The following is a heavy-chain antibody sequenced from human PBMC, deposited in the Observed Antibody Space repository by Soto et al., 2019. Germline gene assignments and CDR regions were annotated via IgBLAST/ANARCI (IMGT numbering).Heavy chain of an antibody. J-gene: IGHJ5*02. CDR3: ARLGAYYQSLAP. CDR1: GGSLIPNY. D-gene: IGHD2-21*01. CDR2: IYFGGTT. V-gene: IGHV4-59*08. Sequence: SETLSVTCTVAGGSLIPNYWTWIRKHPGKGLEWVGYIYFGGTTSYNPSLRSRVTISLETSNSQFSLRLSSVTAAETAVYYCARLGAYYQSLAPWGPGTLVTVSS.